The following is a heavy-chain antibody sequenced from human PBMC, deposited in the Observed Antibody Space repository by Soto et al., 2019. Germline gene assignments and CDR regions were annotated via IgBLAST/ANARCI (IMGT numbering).Heavy chain of an antibody. CDR3: ARSPGDSSGYYYLTPVFDY. D-gene: IGHD3-22*01. V-gene: IGHV3-33*01. J-gene: IGHJ4*02. Sequence: PGGSLRLSCAASGFTFSSYGMHWVRQAPGKGLEWVAVIWYDGSNKYYADSVKGRFTISRDNAKNSLYLQMNSLRVEDTAVYYCARSPGDSSGYYYLTPVFDYWGQGTLVTVPQ. CDR1: GFTFSSYG. CDR2: IWYDGSNK.